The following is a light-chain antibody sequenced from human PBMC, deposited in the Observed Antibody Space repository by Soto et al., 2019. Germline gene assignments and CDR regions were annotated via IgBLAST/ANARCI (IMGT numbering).Light chain of an antibody. Sequence: QAVVTQPASVSGSPGQSITISCTGTSGDVGSYNRVSWYQQHPGKAPKLMIYEGSKRPSGVSNRFSGSKSGNTASLTISGLQAEDEADYYCCSYAGSSTSWVFGGGTKLTVL. CDR3: CSYAGSSTSWV. CDR1: SGDVGSYNR. J-gene: IGLJ3*02. CDR2: EGS. V-gene: IGLV2-23*01.